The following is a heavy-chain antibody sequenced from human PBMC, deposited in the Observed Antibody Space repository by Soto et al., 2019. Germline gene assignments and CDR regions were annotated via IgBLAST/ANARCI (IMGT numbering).Heavy chain of an antibody. D-gene: IGHD3-10*01. Sequence: QVQLQQWGAGLLKPSETLSLTCAVYGGSFSGYQWSWIRQTPGKGLEWIGEINDSDHINYNPSLKSRVTILLDTPKKQISLKLSSVTAADSAVYYCARGLILWFGELSRRGGYYYYMDVWGKGNTVTVSS. CDR2: INDSDHI. V-gene: IGHV4-34*01. J-gene: IGHJ6*03. CDR3: ARGLILWFGELSRRGGYYYYMDV. CDR1: GGSFSGYQ.